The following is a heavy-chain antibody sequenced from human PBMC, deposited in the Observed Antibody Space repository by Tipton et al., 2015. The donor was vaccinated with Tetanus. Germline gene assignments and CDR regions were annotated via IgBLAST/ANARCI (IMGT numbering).Heavy chain of an antibody. V-gene: IGHV3-23*01. J-gene: IGHJ6*04. CDR1: EFTLSRFW. CDR3: AKEALGVLNL. D-gene: IGHD1-14*01. CDR2: ISGSRLTP. Sequence: SLRLSCAASEFTLSRFWMNWVRQAPGNGLEWVAAISGSRLTPYYADSVKGRFTISRDNSKNTLSLQLNSLRADDTAIYYCAKEALGVLNLWGNGTTVIVSS.